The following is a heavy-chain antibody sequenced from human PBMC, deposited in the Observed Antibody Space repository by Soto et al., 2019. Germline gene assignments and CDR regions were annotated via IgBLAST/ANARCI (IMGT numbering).Heavy chain of an antibody. Sequence: QVQLVESGGGVVQPGWSLRLSCAASGFTFSSYGMHWVRQAPGKGLEWVAVIWYDGSNKYYADSVKGRFTISRDNSKNTLYLQMNSLRAEDTAVYYCARGYCSGGSCYPYYFDYWGQGTLVTVSS. CDR3: ARGYCSGGSCYPYYFDY. CDR1: GFTFSSYG. D-gene: IGHD2-15*01. J-gene: IGHJ4*02. CDR2: IWYDGSNK. V-gene: IGHV3-33*01.